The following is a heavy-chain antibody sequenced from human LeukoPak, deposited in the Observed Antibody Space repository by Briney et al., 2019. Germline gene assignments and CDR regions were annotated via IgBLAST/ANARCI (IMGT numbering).Heavy chain of an antibody. CDR3: ARILHRNWFDP. CDR2: IYYSGST. CDR1: GGSISSSSYY. D-gene: IGHD1-26*01. V-gene: IGHV4-39*01. Sequence: SETLSLTCTVSGGSISSSSYYWGWIRQPPGKGLEWIGSIYYSGSTYYNPSLKSRVTISVDTSKNQFSLKLSSVTAADTAVYYCARILHRNWFDPWGQGTLVTVSS. J-gene: IGHJ5*02.